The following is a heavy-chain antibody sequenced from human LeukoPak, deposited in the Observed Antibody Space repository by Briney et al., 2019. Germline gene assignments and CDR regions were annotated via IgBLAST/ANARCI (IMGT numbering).Heavy chain of an antibody. Sequence: QAGGSLRLSCAASGFTFSSYGMSWVRQAPGKGLEWVSAISGSGGSTYYADSVKGRFTISRDNSKNTLYLQMNSLRAEDTAVYYCAKDGLNYYDSSGYYFYFDYWGQGTLVTVSS. D-gene: IGHD3-22*01. V-gene: IGHV3-23*01. CDR1: GFTFSSYG. CDR2: ISGSGGST. J-gene: IGHJ4*02. CDR3: AKDGLNYYDSSGYYFYFDY.